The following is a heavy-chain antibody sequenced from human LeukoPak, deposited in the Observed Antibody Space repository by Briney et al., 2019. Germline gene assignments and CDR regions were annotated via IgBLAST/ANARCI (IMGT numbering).Heavy chain of an antibody. Sequence: ASVKVSCKASGYTFPNYAMHWVRQAPGQRLECMGWINTANGNTKYSQKFQSRVTITRDTSASTAYMELSSLRSEDTAVYYCARDRGGYSSGWYWFDPWGQGTLVTVSS. J-gene: IGHJ5*02. CDR1: GYTFPNYA. CDR2: INTANGNT. D-gene: IGHD6-19*01. CDR3: ARDRGGYSSGWYWFDP. V-gene: IGHV1-3*04.